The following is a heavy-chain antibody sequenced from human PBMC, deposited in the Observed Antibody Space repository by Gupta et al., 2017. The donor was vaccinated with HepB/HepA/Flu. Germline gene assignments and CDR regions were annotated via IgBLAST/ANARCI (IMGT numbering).Heavy chain of an antibody. CDR1: GLPFAIYD. CDR3: AKVSGYYGSGTSF. V-gene: IGHV3-23*01. Sequence: EVQLLQSGGGLVQPGGSRRSSCAASGLPFAIYDMSWIRQAPGKGLEWVSAISGSGGSTYYADSVQGRFTISRDNPQNTLYLQMNSLRAEDTAVYCCAKVSGYYGSGTSFWGQGTLVTVSS. CDR2: ISGSGGST. D-gene: IGHD3-10*01. J-gene: IGHJ4*02.